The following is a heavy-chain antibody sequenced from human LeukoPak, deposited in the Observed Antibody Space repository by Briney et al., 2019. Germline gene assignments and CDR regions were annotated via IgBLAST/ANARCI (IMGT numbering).Heavy chain of an antibody. CDR1: GGTFSSYA. J-gene: IGHJ5*02. D-gene: IGHD3-22*01. V-gene: IGHV1-8*02. CDR2: MNPNSGNT. Sequence: ASVKVSCKASGGTFSSYAISWVRQAPGQGLEWMGWMNPNSGNTGYAQKFQGRVTLTRNTSISTAYMELSSLRSEDTAVYYCARTYYYDTSGRNWFDPWGQGTLVTVSS. CDR3: ARTYYYDTSGRNWFDP.